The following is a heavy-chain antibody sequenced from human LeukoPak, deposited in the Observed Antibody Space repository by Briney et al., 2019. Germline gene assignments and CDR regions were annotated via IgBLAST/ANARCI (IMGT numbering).Heavy chain of an antibody. V-gene: IGHV1-18*01. CDR3: ARSGDGHWFDP. Sequence: ASVKVSCKASGYTFSTFGTGWVRQAPGQGLEWMGWISNYNGNTNYAQKLQGRVTMTTDTSTSTAYMELGSLRSDDTAIYYCARSGDGHWFDPWGQGTLVIVSS. CDR1: GYTFSTFG. D-gene: IGHD2-21*02. J-gene: IGHJ5*02. CDR2: ISNYNGNT.